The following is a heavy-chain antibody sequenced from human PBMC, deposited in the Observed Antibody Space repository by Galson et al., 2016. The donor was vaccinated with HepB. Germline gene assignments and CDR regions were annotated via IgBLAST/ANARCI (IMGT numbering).Heavy chain of an antibody. Sequence: SLRLSCAVSGFSFSDYYMSWIRQAPGQGLEWVSYIGRRGSPIYYADSVKGRFSISRDDAKNSLYLQMNSLRAEDTAVYFCARESADYLYPYYNGMDVWGQGTTVTVSS. V-gene: IGHV3-11*01. D-gene: IGHD4-11*01. J-gene: IGHJ6*02. CDR3: ARESADYLYPYYNGMDV. CDR2: IGRRGSPI. CDR1: GFSFSDYY.